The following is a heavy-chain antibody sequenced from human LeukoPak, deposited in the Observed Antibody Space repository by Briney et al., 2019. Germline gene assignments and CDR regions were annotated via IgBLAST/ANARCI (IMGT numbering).Heavy chain of an antibody. CDR1: GYTFTGYY. J-gene: IGHJ6*03. V-gene: IGHV1-2*02. Sequence: GASVKVSCKASGYTFTGYYMHWVRQAPGQGLEWMGWINPNSGGTNYAQKFQGRVTMTRDTSISTAYMELSRLRSDDTAVYYCARDFPDYDILTGYFRYYYMDVWGKGTTVTISS. CDR2: INPNSGGT. CDR3: ARDFPDYDILTGYFRYYYMDV. D-gene: IGHD3-9*01.